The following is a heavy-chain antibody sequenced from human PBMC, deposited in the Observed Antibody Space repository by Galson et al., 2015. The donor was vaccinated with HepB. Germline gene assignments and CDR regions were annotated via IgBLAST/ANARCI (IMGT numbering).Heavy chain of an antibody. CDR3: ARADGGGYYYVDY. J-gene: IGHJ4*02. CDR2: INTNTGYP. V-gene: IGHV7-4-1*02. D-gene: IGHD2-21*01. CDR1: GYSFDRNT. Sequence: SVKVSCKASGYSFDRNTINWARQAPGQGLEWMGWINTNTGYPTYAQGFTGRFVFSFDTSVITAYLQISSLKAEDTAKYYCARADGGGYYYVDYWGQGTLVTVSS.